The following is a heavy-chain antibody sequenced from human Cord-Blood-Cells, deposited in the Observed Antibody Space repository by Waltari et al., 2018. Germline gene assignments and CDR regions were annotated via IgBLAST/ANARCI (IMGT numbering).Heavy chain of an antibody. CDR1: GGTFTSSA. J-gene: IGHJ5*02. D-gene: IGHD3-22*01. CDR2: IIPIFGTA. Sequence: QVQLVQSGAEVKKPGSSVKVSCKASGGTFTSSAISWVRQAPGQGLEWMGGIIPIFGTANYAQKFQGRVTITADESTSTAYMELSSLRSEDTAVYYCAREGGVYYYDSSGYYYDNWFDPWGQGTLVTVSS. CDR3: AREGGVYYYDSSGYYYDNWFDP. V-gene: IGHV1-69*01.